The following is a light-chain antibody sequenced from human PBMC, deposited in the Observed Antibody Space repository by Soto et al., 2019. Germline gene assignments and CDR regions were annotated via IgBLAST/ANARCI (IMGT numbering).Light chain of an antibody. V-gene: IGLV2-14*01. CDR2: EVR. J-gene: IGLJ1*01. Sequence: QSALTQPASVSGSPGQSITISCTGTSSDVGVYNYVSWYQQHPGKAPKLMIYEVRNRPSGVSNRFSGSKSANTASLTISGLQEEDDADDYCSSYCSTSTSYVFGTGTKLTVL. CDR1: SSDVGVYNY. CDR3: SSYCSTSTSYV.